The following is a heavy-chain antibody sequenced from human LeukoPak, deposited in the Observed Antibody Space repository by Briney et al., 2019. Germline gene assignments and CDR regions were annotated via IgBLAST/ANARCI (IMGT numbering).Heavy chain of an antibody. V-gene: IGHV3-74*01. J-gene: IGHJ4*02. CDR3: AREWVGYCSGGSCYSGFDY. CDR1: GFTFSSYW. Sequence: GGSLRLSCAASGFTFSSYWMHWVRQAPGKGLVWVSRINSDGSSTSYADSVKGRFTISRDNAKNTPYLQMNSLRAEDTAVYYCAREWVGYCSGGSCYSGFDYWGQGTLVTVSS. D-gene: IGHD2-15*01. CDR2: INSDGSST.